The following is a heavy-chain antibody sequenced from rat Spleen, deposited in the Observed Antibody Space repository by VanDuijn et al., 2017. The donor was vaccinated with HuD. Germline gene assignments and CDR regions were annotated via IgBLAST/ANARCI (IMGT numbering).Heavy chain of an antibody. V-gene: IGHV2-32*01. CDR1: GFSLTSYH. Sequence: QVQLKESGPGLMQPSQTLSLTCIVSGFSLTSYHVHWVRQSPGKGLEWMAVIWSGGNTDYNSALKSRLSISRDTSKSQVFLKMNSLQTEDTATYYCARDPYSRPFDYWGQGVMVTVSS. J-gene: IGHJ2*01. CDR2: IWSGGNT. CDR3: ARDPYSRPFDY. D-gene: IGHD1-2*01.